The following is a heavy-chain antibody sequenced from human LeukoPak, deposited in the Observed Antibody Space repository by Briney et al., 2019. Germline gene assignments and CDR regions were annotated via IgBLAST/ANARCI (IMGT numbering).Heavy chain of an antibody. CDR3: VRTVSGSYYYYYYYMDV. CDR1: GYTFTSYD. CDR2: MNPNSGNT. V-gene: IGHV1-8*01. Sequence: ASVKVSCKASGYTFTSYDINWVRQATGQGLEWMGWMNPNSGNTGYAQKFQGRVTMTRNTSISTAYMELSSLRSEDTAVYYCVRTVSGSYYYYYYYMDVWGKGTTVTVSS. J-gene: IGHJ6*03. D-gene: IGHD3-22*01.